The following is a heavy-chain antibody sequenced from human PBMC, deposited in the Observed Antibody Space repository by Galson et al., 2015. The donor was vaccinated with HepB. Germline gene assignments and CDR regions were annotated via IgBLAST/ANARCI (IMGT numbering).Heavy chain of an antibody. Sequence: SVKVSCKASGGTFSSYAISWVRQAPGRGLEWMGGIIPIFGTANYAQKFQGRVTITADESTSTAYMELSSLRSEDTAVYYCARDPGIAAAYGWFDPWGQGTLVSLL. CDR3: ARDPGIAAAYGWFDP. D-gene: IGHD6-13*01. J-gene: IGHJ5*02. V-gene: IGHV1-69*13. CDR1: GGTFSSYA. CDR2: IIPIFGTA.